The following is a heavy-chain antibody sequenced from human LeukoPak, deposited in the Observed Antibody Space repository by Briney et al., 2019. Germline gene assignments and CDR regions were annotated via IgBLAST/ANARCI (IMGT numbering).Heavy chain of an antibody. CDR3: ARAFRGGYYMDV. V-gene: IGHV4-59*01. J-gene: IGHJ6*03. CDR2: LYSSGST. D-gene: IGHD3-16*01. CDR1: GGTISSYY. Sequence: SETLSLTCTVSGGTISSYYWSWIRQPPGKGLEWIGYLYSSGSTNYNPSHESRVTITEDTSKNQLSLRLNSVTAADTAAYYCARAFRGGYYMDVWGKGTTVTVSS.